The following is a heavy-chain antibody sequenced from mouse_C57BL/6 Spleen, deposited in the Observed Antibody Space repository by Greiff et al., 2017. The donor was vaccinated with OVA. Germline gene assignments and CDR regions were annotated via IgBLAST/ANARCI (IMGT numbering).Heavy chain of an antibody. CDR2: ISSGSSTI. CDR3: ASADYYGSSFWYFDV. D-gene: IGHD1-1*01. Sequence: EVQVVESGGGLVKPGGSLKLSCAASGFTFSDYGMHWVRQAPEKGLEWVAYISSGSSTIYYADTVKGRFTISRDNAKNTLFLQMTRLRSEDTAMYYCASADYYGSSFWYFDVWGTGTTVTVSA. J-gene: IGHJ1*03. CDR1: GFTFSDYG. V-gene: IGHV5-17*01.